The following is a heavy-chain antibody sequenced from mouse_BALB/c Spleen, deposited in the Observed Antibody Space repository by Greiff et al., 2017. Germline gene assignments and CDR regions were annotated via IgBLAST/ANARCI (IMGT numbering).Heavy chain of an antibody. Sequence: QVHVKQSGPGLVAPSQSLSITCTVSGFSLTSYGVHWVRQPPGKGLEWLGVIWAGGSTNYNSALMSRLSISKDNSKSQVFLKMNSLQTDDTAMYYCARGGYGYDEGFDYWGQGTLVTVSA. CDR3: ARGGYGYDEGFDY. CDR2: IWAGGST. D-gene: IGHD2-2*01. CDR1: GFSLTSYG. V-gene: IGHV2-9*02. J-gene: IGHJ3*01.